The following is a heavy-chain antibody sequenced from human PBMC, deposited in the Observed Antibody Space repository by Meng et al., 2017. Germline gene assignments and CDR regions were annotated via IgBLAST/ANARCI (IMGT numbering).Heavy chain of an antibody. CDR1: GDSVSSNSAI. J-gene: IGHJ4*02. Sequence: SQTLSLTCAISGDSVSSNSAIWSWIRQSPSRGLEWLGRTYYRSKWYNDYAVSVKSRITINADTSKNQLSLQLNSVTPEDTAVYYCARVSSVVMVADYWGQGTLVTVSS. V-gene: IGHV6-1*01. CDR2: TYYRSKWYN. CDR3: ARVSSVVMVADY. D-gene: IGHD2-15*01.